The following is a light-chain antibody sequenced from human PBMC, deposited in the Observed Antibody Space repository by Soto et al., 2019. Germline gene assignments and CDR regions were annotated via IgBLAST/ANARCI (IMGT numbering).Light chain of an antibody. CDR2: INSDGSH. Sequence: QPVLTQSPSASASLEASVKLTCTLSTWHASKAITWHQQQPEKGPRYLMKINSDGSHNKGDGIPDRFSGSSSGAERYLIISSLQSEDEADYYCQTWGTDVVVFGGGTKLTVL. CDR1: TWHASKA. CDR3: QTWGTDVVV. J-gene: IGLJ3*02. V-gene: IGLV4-69*01.